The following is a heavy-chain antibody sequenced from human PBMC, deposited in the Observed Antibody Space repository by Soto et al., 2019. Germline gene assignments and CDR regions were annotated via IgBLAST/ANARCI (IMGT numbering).Heavy chain of an antibody. CDR2: IIPIFGTA. Sequence: SVKVSCKASGGTFSSYAISWVRQAPGQGLEWMGGIIPIFGTANYAQKFQGRVTITADESTSTAYMELSSLRSEDTAVYYCARDENWKYPHYGMDVWGQGTTVTISS. V-gene: IGHV1-69*13. J-gene: IGHJ6*02. D-gene: IGHD1-7*01. CDR1: GGTFSSYA. CDR3: ARDENWKYPHYGMDV.